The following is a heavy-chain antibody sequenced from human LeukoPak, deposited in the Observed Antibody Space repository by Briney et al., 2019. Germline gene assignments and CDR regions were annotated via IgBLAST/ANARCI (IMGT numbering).Heavy chain of an antibody. CDR2: IWYDGSNK. J-gene: IGHJ4*02. CDR1: GFTFSSYG. V-gene: IGHV3-33*06. CDR3: AKSPSGSSGYYDY. D-gene: IGHD3-22*01. Sequence: GGSLRLSCAASGFTFSSYGMHWVRQAPGKGLEWVAVIWYDGSNKYYADSVKGRFIISRDNSKNTLYLQMNSLRAEDTAVYYCAKSPSGSSGYYDYWGQGTLVTVSS.